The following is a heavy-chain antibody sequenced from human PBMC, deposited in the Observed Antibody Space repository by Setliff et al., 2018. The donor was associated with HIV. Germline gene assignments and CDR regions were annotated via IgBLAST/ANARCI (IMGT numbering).Heavy chain of an antibody. J-gene: IGHJ3*01. CDR3: ARGRMVRSDV. CDR1: GGSFNDYC. D-gene: IGHD2-8*01. Sequence: KSSETLSLTCAVYGGSFNDYCWSWIRQPPGKGLEWIGEINHSGSTDYNPSLKSRVTMSIDTSKNQFSLKVASVTAADTAVYYCARGRMVRSDVWGQGTMVTVSS. V-gene: IGHV4-34*01. CDR2: INHSGST.